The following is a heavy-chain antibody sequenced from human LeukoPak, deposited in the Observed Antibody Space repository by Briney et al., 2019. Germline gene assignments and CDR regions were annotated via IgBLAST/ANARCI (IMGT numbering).Heavy chain of an antibody. CDR2: INHSGST. J-gene: IGHJ4*02. CDR3: SREVRGGGEFDY. Sequence: SETLSLTCAVYGGSFSGYYWSWIRQPPRKGLEWIGEINHSGSTNYNPSPKSRVTTSVDTSKNKFSLKLSSVTAAATAGDYISREVRGGGEFDYWGQGTLVTVSS. CDR1: GGSFSGYY. D-gene: IGHD2-21*01. V-gene: IGHV4-34*01.